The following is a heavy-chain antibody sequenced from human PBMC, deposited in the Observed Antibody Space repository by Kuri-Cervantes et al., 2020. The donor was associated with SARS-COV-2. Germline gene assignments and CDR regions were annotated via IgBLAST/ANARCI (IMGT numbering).Heavy chain of an antibody. D-gene: IGHD1-26*01. V-gene: IGHV1-18*01. CDR2: ISAYNGNT. Sequence: SVKVSCKASGYTFTSYGISWVRQAPGQGLEWMGWISAYNGNTNYAQKLQGRVTMNTDTSTSTDYMELRSLRSDDTAAYYCARVVGATKTPFDYWGQGTLFTVSS. J-gene: IGHJ4*02. CDR3: ARVVGATKTPFDY. CDR1: GYTFTSYG.